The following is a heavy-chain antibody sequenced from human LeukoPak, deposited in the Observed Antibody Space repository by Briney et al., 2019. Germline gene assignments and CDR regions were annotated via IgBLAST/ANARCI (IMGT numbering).Heavy chain of an antibody. CDR3: ARGYGDPSYYYYYMDV. D-gene: IGHD4-17*01. CDR2: INHSGST. J-gene: IGHJ6*03. CDR1: GGSFSGYY. Sequence: SETLSLTCAVYGGSFSGYYWSWIRQPPGKGLEWIGEINHSGSTNYNPSLKSRVTISVDTSKNQFSLKLSSVTAADTAVYYCARGYGDPSYYYYYMDVWGKGTTVTVSS. V-gene: IGHV4-34*01.